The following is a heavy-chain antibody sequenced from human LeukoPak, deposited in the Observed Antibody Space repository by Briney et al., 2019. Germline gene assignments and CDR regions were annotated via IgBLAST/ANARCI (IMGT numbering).Heavy chain of an antibody. Sequence: PGGSLRLPCAASGFTFSSYGMQWVRQAPGKGLEWVAFIRYDGSIKYYADSVKGRFTISRDNSKNTLYLQMNSLRAEDTAVYYCAKGDVLLWFGELPEDYWGQGTLVTVSS. CDR3: AKGDVLLWFGELPEDY. J-gene: IGHJ4*02. D-gene: IGHD3-10*01. CDR1: GFTFSSYG. V-gene: IGHV3-30*02. CDR2: IRYDGSIK.